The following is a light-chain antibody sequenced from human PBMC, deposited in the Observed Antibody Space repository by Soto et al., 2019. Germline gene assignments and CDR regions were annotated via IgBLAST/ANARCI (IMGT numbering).Light chain of an antibody. CDR1: QSVSSSY. V-gene: IGKV3-20*01. Sequence: EIVLTQSPGTLSLSPGERATLSCRASQSVSSSYLAWYQQKVGQAPRLLIYGASSRATGIPDRFSGSGSGTDFTLTISRLEPEDFAAYYCQQYGSSPMYTFGQGTKLEIK. CDR3: QQYGSSPMYT. CDR2: GAS. J-gene: IGKJ2*01.